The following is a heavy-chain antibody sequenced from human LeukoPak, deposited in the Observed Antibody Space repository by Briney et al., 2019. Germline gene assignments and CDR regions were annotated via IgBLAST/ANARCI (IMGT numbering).Heavy chain of an antibody. Sequence: ASVKVSCKASGYTFTSYEINWVRQATGQGLEWMGWMNPKSGDTAYSQKFQGRITMTRSTSINTAYMELSSLRSEDTAVYYCARGLGTYDSSELTWPMISLWGQGTVVTVSS. CDR2: MNPKSGDT. CDR1: GYTFTSYE. J-gene: IGHJ4*02. D-gene: IGHD3-22*01. CDR3: ARGLGTYDSSELTWPMISL. V-gene: IGHV1-8*01.